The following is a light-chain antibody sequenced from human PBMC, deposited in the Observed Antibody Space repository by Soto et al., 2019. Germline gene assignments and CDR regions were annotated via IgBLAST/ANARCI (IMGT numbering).Light chain of an antibody. CDR2: AAS. V-gene: IGKV3-15*01. CDR1: QSVSSK. J-gene: IGKJ4*01. Sequence: ETVMTQSPVTLSVSPGERATLSCRASQSVSSKLAWYQQRPGQAPRLLIYAASTRATGIPARFSGSGSGTDFTLTISSLQSEDFAVYYCQQYSNWPLTFGGGTKVEIK. CDR3: QQYSNWPLT.